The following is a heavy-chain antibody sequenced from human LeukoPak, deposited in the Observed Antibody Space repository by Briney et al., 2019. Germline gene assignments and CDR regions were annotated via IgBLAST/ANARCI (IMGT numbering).Heavy chain of an antibody. D-gene: IGHD6-13*01. CDR3: ARLRSSSWYSDY. Sequence: PSETLSLTCAVSGGSISSTSYYWGWIRQPPGKGLEWIGSIYSSGSTYYNPSLQSRVTMSVDTSKNRFSLKLTSVAAADTAVYYCARLRSSSWYSDYWGLGTLVTVSS. J-gene: IGHJ4*02. CDR2: IYSSGST. CDR1: GGSISSTSYY. V-gene: IGHV4-39*01.